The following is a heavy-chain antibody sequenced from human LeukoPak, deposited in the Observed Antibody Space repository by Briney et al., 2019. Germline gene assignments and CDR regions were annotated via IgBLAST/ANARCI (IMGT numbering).Heavy chain of an antibody. D-gene: IGHD3-10*01. J-gene: IGHJ4*02. CDR2: MNPNSGNT. Sequence: DSVKVSCKASGYTFTGYYMHWVRQATGQGLEWMGWMNPNSGNTGYAQKFQGRVTMTRNTSISTAYMELSSLRSEDTAVYYCARGPSYYYGSGRYDDWGQGTLVTVSS. V-gene: IGHV1-8*02. CDR3: ARGPSYYYGSGRYDD. CDR1: GYTFTGYY.